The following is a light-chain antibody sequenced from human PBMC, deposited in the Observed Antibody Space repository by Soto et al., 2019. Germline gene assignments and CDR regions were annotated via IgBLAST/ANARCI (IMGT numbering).Light chain of an antibody. Sequence: TLSATGRERVTIPCRASQSIGVWLAWYQQKPGTAPKLLIYKTYMLYSGFTLRFSGSGSGTEFTLTISSLLPVDCGTYYRQQHINYFPPFGQGTNLDIK. CDR1: QSIGVW. J-gene: IGKJ1*01. CDR2: KTY. CDR3: QQHINYFPP. V-gene: IGKV1-5*03.